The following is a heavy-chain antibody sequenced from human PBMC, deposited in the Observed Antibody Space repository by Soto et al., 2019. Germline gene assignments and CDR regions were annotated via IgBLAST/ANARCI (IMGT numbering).Heavy chain of an antibody. CDR1: GFTFSSYS. CDR2: ISSSSSTI. J-gene: IGHJ4*02. Sequence: EVQLVESGGGLVQPGGSLRLSCAASGFTFSSYSMNWVRQAPGKGLEWVSYISSSSSTIYYADSVKGRFTISRDNAKNSLYLQMNSLRAEDMAVYYCARDRVVVAATKKRFDYWGQGTLVTVSS. CDR3: ARDRVVVAATKKRFDY. V-gene: IGHV3-48*01. D-gene: IGHD2-15*01.